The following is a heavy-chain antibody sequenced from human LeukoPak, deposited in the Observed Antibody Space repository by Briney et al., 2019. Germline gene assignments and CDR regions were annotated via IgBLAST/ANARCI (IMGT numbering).Heavy chain of an antibody. CDR3: ARGRGGGGWPPPRYFDY. Sequence: GASVKVSCRASGYTFTSYDINWVRQATGQGLEWMGWMNPNSGNTGYAQKFQGRVTMTRNTSISTAYMELSSLRSEDTAVYYCARGRGGGGWPPPRYFDYWAREPWSPSPQ. CDR2: MNPNSGNT. V-gene: IGHV1-8*01. CDR1: GYTFTSYD. D-gene: IGHD6-19*01. J-gene: IGHJ4*02.